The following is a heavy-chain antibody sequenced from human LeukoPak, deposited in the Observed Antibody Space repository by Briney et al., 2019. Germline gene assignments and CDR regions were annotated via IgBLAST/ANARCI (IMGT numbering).Heavy chain of an antibody. CDR3: ARDNWNYGSSMDV. J-gene: IGHJ6*02. D-gene: IGHD1-7*01. Sequence: SETLSLTCAVYGGSFSGYYWSWIRQPPGKGLERIGYIYYSGSTNYNPSLKSRVTISVDTSKNQFSLKLSSVTAADTAVYHCARDNWNYGSSMDVWGQGTTVTVSS. CDR1: GGSFSGYY. CDR2: IYYSGST. V-gene: IGHV4-59*01.